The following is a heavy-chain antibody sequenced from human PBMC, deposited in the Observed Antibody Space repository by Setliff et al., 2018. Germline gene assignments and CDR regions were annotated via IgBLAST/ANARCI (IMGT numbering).Heavy chain of an antibody. CDR3: TTGSVCVGDCYSGRLNY. D-gene: IGHD2-21*02. Sequence: GGSLRLSCTTSGFTFGDYTMTWVRQAPGKGLEWVGLIGSKTYGGVAEYAASVKGRFTISRDDSRNTLYLQMNSLKTEDTAVYYCTTGSVCVGDCYSGRLNYWGQGTLVTVSS. V-gene: IGHV3-49*04. J-gene: IGHJ4*02. CDR1: GFTFGDYT. CDR2: IGSKTYGGVA.